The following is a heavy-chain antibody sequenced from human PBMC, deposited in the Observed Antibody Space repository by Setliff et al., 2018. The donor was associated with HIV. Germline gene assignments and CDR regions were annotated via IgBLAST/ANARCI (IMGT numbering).Heavy chain of an antibody. J-gene: IGHJ4*02. D-gene: IGHD1-26*01. CDR1: GSSFSVFA. CDR2: ISSSSSYT. CDR3: ARDRYSGSSTDY. V-gene: IGHV3-21*01. Sequence: PGESLKISCAVSGSSFSVFAMSWVRQAPGRGLEWVSYISSSSSYTHYADSVKGRFTISRDNVKNSLYLQMNSLRAEDTAVYYCARDRYSGSSTDYWGQGTLVTVSS.